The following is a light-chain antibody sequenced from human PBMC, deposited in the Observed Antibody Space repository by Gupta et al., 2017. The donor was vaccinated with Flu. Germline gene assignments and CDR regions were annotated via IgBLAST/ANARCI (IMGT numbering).Light chain of an antibody. CDR3: RQTRQNPPRP. Sequence: DIVMTQSPLSLPVTPGETASISCRSSQSRLHSNGHNYLDWYVQKQLQAPQLLIYLGSNRASGVLDTCCGGGVGRNVSIKISRGEEEDVGGYSYRQTRQNPPRPFGQGTKVEIK. CDR2: LGS. V-gene: IGKV2-28*01. CDR1: QSRLHSNGHNY. J-gene: IGKJ1*01.